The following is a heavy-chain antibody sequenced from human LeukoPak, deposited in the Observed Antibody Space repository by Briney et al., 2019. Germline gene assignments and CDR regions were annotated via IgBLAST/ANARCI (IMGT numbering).Heavy chain of an antibody. J-gene: IGHJ4*02. CDR1: GFTFSSYA. V-gene: IGHV3-23*01. CDR2: ISGSGGST. D-gene: IGHD5-12*01. Sequence: GGSLRLSCAASGFTFSSYAMSWVRQAPGRGLEWVSAISGSGGSTYYADSVKGRFTISRDNSKNTLYLQMNSLRAEDTAVYYCAKRPTRAYSGYDLYYFDYWGQGTLVTVSS. CDR3: AKRPTRAYSGYDLYYFDY.